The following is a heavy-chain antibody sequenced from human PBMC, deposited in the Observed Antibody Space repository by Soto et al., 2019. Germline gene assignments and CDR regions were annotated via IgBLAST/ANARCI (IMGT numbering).Heavy chain of an antibody. V-gene: IGHV1-3*01. J-gene: IGHJ4*02. CDR2: INAGNGNT. D-gene: IGHD5-18*01. CDR3: ARDGVRQPWSQYYFDY. Sequence: EASVKVSCKASGYTFTSYAMHWVRQAPGQRLEWMGWINAGNGNTKYSQKFQGRVTITRDTSASTAYMELSSLRSEDTAVYYCARDGVRQPWSQYYFDYWGQGTLVTVSS. CDR1: GYTFTSYA.